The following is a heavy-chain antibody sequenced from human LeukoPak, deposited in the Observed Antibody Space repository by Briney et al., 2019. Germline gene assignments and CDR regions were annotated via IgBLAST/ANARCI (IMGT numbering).Heavy chain of an antibody. CDR3: ASLEEGGDFDY. J-gene: IGHJ4*02. Sequence: PSETLSLTCAVYGGSFSGYYWSWIRQPPGKGLEWIGSIYYSGSTYYNPSLKSRVTISVDTSKNQFSLKLSSVTAADTAVYYCASLEEGGDFDYWGQGTLVTVSS. D-gene: IGHD1-1*01. CDR1: GGSFSGYY. CDR2: IYYSGST. V-gene: IGHV4-34*01.